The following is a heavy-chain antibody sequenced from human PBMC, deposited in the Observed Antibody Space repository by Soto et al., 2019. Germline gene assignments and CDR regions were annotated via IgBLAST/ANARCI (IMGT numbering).Heavy chain of an antibody. CDR2: INPSGGST. D-gene: IGHD3-22*01. CDR3: ARDLEGYYDSSGYFGP. CDR1: GYTFTSYY. Sequence: GASVKVSCKASGYTFTSYYMHWVRQAPGQGLEWMGIINPSGGSTSYVQKFQGRVTMTRDTSTSTVYMELSSLRSEDTAVYYCARDLEGYYDSSGYFGPWGQGTLVTVSS. V-gene: IGHV1-46*01. J-gene: IGHJ5*02.